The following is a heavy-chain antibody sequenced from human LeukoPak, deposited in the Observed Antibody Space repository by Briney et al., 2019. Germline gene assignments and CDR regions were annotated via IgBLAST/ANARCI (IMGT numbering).Heavy chain of an antibody. Sequence: GESLKISCKGSGYSFTNYWIAWVRQMPGKGLEWMGIIYPRDSDIRYNPPFQGQVTISADKSISTTYLQWSSLEASDTAVYYCARMIGLGEVSPYFDYWGQGTLVTVSS. D-gene: IGHD3-16*02. J-gene: IGHJ4*02. CDR1: GYSFTNYW. CDR2: IYPRDSDI. V-gene: IGHV5-51*01. CDR3: ARMIGLGEVSPYFDY.